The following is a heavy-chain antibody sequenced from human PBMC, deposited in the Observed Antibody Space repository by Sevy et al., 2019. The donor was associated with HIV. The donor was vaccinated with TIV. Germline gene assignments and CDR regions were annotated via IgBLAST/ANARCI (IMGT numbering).Heavy chain of an antibody. J-gene: IGHJ5*02. CDR2: ISGSGGST. CDR1: GFTFSSYA. CDR3: AKEGTTTVRGVIIKPDNWFDP. Sequence: GGSLRLSCAASGFTFSSYAMSWVRQAPGKGLEWVSAISGSGGSTYYADSVKGRFTISRDNSKNTLYLQMNSLRAEDTAVYYCAKEGTTTVRGVIIKPDNWFDPWGQGTLVTVSS. V-gene: IGHV3-23*01. D-gene: IGHD3-10*01.